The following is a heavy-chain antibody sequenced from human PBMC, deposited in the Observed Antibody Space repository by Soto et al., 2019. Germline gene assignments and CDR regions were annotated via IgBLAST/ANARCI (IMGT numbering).Heavy chain of an antibody. CDR1: GGSFTSNNW. CDR2: IYRTGST. D-gene: IGHD1-7*01. J-gene: IGHJ4*02. Sequence: SETLSLTCAVSGGSFTSNNWWTWVRQPPGQGLEWIGEIYRTGSTNYNPSLKSRVTISLDKSENQFSLKVTSLTAADTAVYYCASRDPGTSVDYWGQGTLGTVSS. V-gene: IGHV4-4*02. CDR3: ASRDPGTSVDY.